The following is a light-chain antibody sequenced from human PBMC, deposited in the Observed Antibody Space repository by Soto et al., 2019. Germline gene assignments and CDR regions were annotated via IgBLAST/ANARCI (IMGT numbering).Light chain of an antibody. CDR2: GNS. J-gene: IGLJ3*02. CDR1: SSNIGAGYD. Sequence: QSVLTQPPSVSGAPGQRVTISCTEISSNIGAGYDVHWYQQLPGTAPKLLIYGNSNRPSGVPDRFSGYKSGTSASLAITGLQAEDEADYYCQSYDSSLSGWVFGGGTKLTVL. V-gene: IGLV1-40*01. CDR3: QSYDSSLSGWV.